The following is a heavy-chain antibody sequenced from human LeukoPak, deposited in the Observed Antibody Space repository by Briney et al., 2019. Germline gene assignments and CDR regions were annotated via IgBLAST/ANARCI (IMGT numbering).Heavy chain of an antibody. D-gene: IGHD3-16*01. Sequence: KPGGSLRLSCAASGFTFSSYSMNWVRQAPGKGLEWVSSISSSSSYIYYADSVKGRFTISRDNAKNSLYLQMNSLRAEDTAVYYCARLLGMIMFGEADAFEVWGQGTRVTVSS. J-gene: IGHJ3*01. CDR2: ISSSSSYI. CDR1: GFTFSSYS. V-gene: IGHV3-21*01. CDR3: ARLLGMIMFGEADAFEV.